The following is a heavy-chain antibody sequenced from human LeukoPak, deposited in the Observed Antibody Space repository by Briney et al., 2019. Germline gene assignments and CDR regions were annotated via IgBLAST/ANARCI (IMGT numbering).Heavy chain of an antibody. CDR2: ISSSGSTI. J-gene: IGHJ4*02. Sequence: PGGSLRLSCAASGFTFSDYYMSWIRQAPGKGPEWVSYISSSGSTIYYADSVKGRFTISRDNAKNSLYLQMNSLRAEDTAVYYCASRSIQLWTIDYWGQGTLVTVSS. V-gene: IGHV3-11*04. D-gene: IGHD5-18*01. CDR3: ASRSIQLWTIDY. CDR1: GFTFSDYY.